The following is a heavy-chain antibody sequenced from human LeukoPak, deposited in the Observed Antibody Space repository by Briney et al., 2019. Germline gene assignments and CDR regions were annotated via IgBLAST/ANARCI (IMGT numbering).Heavy chain of an antibody. V-gene: IGHV4-4*02. CDR2: RYQGGSA. J-gene: IGHJ6*02. CDR1: GGSISSSNW. Sequence: SGTLSLTCAISGGSISSSNWWSWVRQSPGKGMEWIGDRYQGGSASYNPSLKSRVTVSVDTSKNQFSLKLNSVTAADTAVYYCAGAVGAYYYYYGMDVWGQGTTVTVS. CDR3: AGAVGAYYYYYGMDV. D-gene: IGHD1-26*01.